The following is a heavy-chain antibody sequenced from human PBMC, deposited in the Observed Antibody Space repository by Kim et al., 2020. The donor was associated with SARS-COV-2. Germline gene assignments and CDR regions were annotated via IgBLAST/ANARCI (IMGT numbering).Heavy chain of an antibody. V-gene: IGHV5-10-1*01. CDR2: IDPSDSYT. CDR3: ARIAVAGTLGYYGMDV. CDR1: GYSFTSYW. Sequence: GESLKISCKGSGYSFTSYWISWVRQMPGKGLEWMGRIDPSDSYTNYSPSFQGHVTISADKSISTAYLQWSSLKASDTAMYYCARIAVAGTLGYYGMDVWGQGTTVTVSS. J-gene: IGHJ6*02. D-gene: IGHD6-19*01.